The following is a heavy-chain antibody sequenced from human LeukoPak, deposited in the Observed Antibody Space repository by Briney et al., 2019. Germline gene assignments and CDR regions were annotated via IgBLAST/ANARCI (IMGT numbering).Heavy chain of an antibody. CDR2: IHYTGYA. CDR3: ARATVVAAYFDF. CDR1: GGSISSYY. D-gene: IGHD2-15*01. J-gene: IGHJ4*02. Sequence: SGALSLTCTVSGGSISSYYWSWIRQPPGKGLEWIEYIHYTGYANYNPSLKSRVTISVDTSKNQFSLKLTSVTAADTAVYYCARATVVAAYFDFWGQGTLVTVSS. V-gene: IGHV4-59*01.